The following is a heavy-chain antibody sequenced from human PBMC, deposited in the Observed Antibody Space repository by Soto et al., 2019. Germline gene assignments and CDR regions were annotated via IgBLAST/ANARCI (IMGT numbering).Heavy chain of an antibody. CDR2: ISWNSGSI. D-gene: IGHD1-26*01. J-gene: IGHJ3*02. V-gene: IGHV3-9*01. Sequence: GGSLRLSCAASGFTFDDYAMHWVRQAPGKGLEWVSGISWNSGSIGYADSVKGRFTISRDNAKNSLYLQMNSLRAEDTALYYCAKDESPRWVFHDAFDIWGQGTMVTVSS. CDR3: AKDESPRWVFHDAFDI. CDR1: GFTFDDYA.